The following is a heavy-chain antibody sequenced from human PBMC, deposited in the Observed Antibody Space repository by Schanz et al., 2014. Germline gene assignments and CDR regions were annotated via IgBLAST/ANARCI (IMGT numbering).Heavy chain of an antibody. J-gene: IGHJ6*02. Sequence: EVQLLESGGGLVQPGGSLRLSCVASGFTLTSYALTWVRQAPGKGLEWVAGISGSGGSTDYADSVKGRFIIPRDNSKNTLYLQMNSLRAEDTAVYYCAKIRYDSSGYYLPYYGMDVWGQGTTVIVSS. D-gene: IGHD3-22*01. V-gene: IGHV3-23*01. CDR2: ISGSGGST. CDR3: AKIRYDSSGYYLPYYGMDV. CDR1: GFTLTSYA.